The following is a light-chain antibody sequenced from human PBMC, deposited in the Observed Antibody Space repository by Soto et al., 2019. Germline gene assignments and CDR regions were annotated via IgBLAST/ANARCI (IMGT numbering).Light chain of an antibody. Sequence: EIVLTQSPATLSVSPGERATLSCRASQSVSNNLAWYQQKPGQAPGLLINGASTRATGIPDRFSGSGSGTDFTLTISSLETEDFAVYYCQQYTNWPRTFGQGTKVDIK. CDR3: QQYTNWPRT. J-gene: IGKJ1*01. V-gene: IGKV3-15*01. CDR2: GAS. CDR1: QSVSNN.